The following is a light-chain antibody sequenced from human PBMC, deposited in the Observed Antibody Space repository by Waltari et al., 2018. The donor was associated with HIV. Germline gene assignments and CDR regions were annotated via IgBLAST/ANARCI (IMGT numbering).Light chain of an antibody. J-gene: IGKJ4*01. CDR2: WAS. CDR1: RSILYSSDNRNY. Sequence: LPVSLGERATINCTSSRSILYSSDNRNYLAWYQQKPRQPPKLLISWASTRESGVPDRFSGGGSGTDFTLTITRLQAEDVAVYHCQQYFRIPPTFGGGTKVEIK. CDR3: QQYFRIPPT. V-gene: IGKV4-1*01.